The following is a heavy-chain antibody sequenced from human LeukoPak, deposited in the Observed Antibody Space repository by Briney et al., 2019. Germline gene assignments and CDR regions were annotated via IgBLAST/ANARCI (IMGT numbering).Heavy chain of an antibody. Sequence: HPGGSLRLSCAASGFTVSSNYMSWVRQAPGKGLEWVSVIYSGGSTYYADSVKGRFTISRDNSKNTLYLQMNSLRAEDTAVYYCARDSGNYYDSSGYYLLDYWGQGTLVTVSS. D-gene: IGHD3-22*01. V-gene: IGHV3-66*01. CDR2: IYSGGST. CDR3: ARDSGNYYDSSGYYLLDY. J-gene: IGHJ4*02. CDR1: GFTVSSNY.